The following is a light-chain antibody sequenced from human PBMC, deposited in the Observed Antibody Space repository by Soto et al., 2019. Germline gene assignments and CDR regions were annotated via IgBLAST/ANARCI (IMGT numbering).Light chain of an antibody. V-gene: IGKV1-39*01. Sequence: DIQMTQSPSSLSASVGDRVTITCRASQTISTYLNWYQQNPGKAPKLLIYAASTLQMGVPSRFSGSGSVTDFTLTISSLQPEDFATYYCQQSHGIPYTFGQGTKLEIK. CDR3: QQSHGIPYT. CDR2: AAS. J-gene: IGKJ2*01. CDR1: QTISTY.